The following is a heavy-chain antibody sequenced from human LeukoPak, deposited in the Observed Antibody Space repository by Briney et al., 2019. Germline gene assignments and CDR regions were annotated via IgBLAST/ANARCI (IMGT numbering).Heavy chain of an antibody. V-gene: IGHV1-69*01. J-gene: IGHJ5*02. CDR3: VREGVGYSYAHTWFDP. Sequence: GSSVKVSCKASGGTFSSYAISWVRQAPGQGLEWMGGIIPIFGTANYAQKFQGRVTITADESTSTAYMELSSLRSEDTAVYYCVREGVGYSYAHTWFDPWGQGTLVTVSS. CDR2: IIPIFGTA. CDR1: GGTFSSYA. D-gene: IGHD5-18*01.